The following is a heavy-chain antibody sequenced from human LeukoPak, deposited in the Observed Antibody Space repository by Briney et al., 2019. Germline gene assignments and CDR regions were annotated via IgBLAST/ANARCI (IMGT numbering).Heavy chain of an antibody. Sequence: GGSLRLSCAASGFIFTKYWMHWVRQAPGKGLVWVSHVNSDGSATSFADSVKGRFTISRDNAKNTVYLHMNSLRVEDTAVYYCTSFYETNWGQGTLVTVSS. V-gene: IGHV3-74*01. CDR2: VNSDGSAT. CDR3: TSFYETN. J-gene: IGHJ4*02. CDR1: GFIFTKYW. D-gene: IGHD2/OR15-2a*01.